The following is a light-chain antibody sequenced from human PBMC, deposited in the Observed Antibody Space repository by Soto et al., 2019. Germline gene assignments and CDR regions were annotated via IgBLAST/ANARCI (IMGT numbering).Light chain of an antibody. J-gene: IGKJ5*01. V-gene: IGKV3-11*01. CDR3: QQRNIWPPVT. CDR1: PSVTNF. Sequence: EIVLTQSPATLSLSPGERATLSCRASPSVTNFLAWYQQKPGQAPRLLIYGAFNRATGIPARFSGSGSVTDFTLTISSLEPEDSAIYYCQQRNIWPPVTFGQGTRLEMK. CDR2: GAF.